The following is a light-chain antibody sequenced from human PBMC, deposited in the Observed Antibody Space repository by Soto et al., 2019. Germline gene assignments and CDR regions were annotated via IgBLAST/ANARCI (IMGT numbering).Light chain of an antibody. V-gene: IGKV3D-20*01. CDR3: QQYGSSPRT. CDR1: QSVSYNY. J-gene: IGKJ1*01. CDR2: DTS. Sequence: EIVLTQSPATLSLSPGGRATLSCGASQSVSYNYLAWYQQRPGLAPRLLIYDTSSRATGIPDRFSGSGSGTDFSLTISRLEPEYFAVYYCQQYGSSPRTFGQGTKVEIK.